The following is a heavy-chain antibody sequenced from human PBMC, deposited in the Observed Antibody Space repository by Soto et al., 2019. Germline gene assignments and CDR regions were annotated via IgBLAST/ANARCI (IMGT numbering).Heavy chain of an antibody. Sequence: GGSLRLSCVASGFTFSNHIMNWVRQLPGKGLEWLSSITSSDNYRSYADSVKGRFTISRDNAKNSVFLQMDSLRVEDTAVYYCVRDPLNCSGGSCPTHYYYYYGMDVWGQGTTVTVSS. V-gene: IGHV3-21*01. CDR1: GFTFSNHI. CDR2: ITSSDNYR. CDR3: VRDPLNCSGGSCPTHYYYYYGMDV. D-gene: IGHD2-15*01. J-gene: IGHJ6*02.